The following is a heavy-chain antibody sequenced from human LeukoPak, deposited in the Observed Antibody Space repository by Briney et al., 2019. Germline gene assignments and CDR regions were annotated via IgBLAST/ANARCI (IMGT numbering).Heavy chain of an antibody. V-gene: IGHV3-30*02. CDR2: IRYDGSNK. CDR3: AKDLGSNGYYNS. Sequence: GGSLRLSCAASGFTFSRYGMHWVRQAPGKGLEWVAFIRYDGSNKYYADSVKGRFTISRDNSKNTLYLQMNSLRAEDTAVYYCAKDLGSNGYYNSWGQGTLVTVSS. D-gene: IGHD3-9*01. CDR1: GFTFSRYG. J-gene: IGHJ4*02.